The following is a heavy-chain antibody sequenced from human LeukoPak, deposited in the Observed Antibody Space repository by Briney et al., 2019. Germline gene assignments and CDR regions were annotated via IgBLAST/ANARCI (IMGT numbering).Heavy chain of an antibody. Sequence: PGGSLRLSCVASGFTFSTYSMNWVRQAQGKGLEWISYISSGGGTMHYADSVKGRFTISRDNAKNSIYLQMNSLRAEDTAVYYCARDPAGPGIYYDYWGQGTLVTVSS. D-gene: IGHD3-10*01. CDR3: ARDPAGPGIYYDY. V-gene: IGHV3-48*01. CDR2: ISSGGGTM. J-gene: IGHJ4*02. CDR1: GFTFSTYS.